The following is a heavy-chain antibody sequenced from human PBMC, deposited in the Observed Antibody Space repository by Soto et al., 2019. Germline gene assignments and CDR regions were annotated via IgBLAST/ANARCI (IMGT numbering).Heavy chain of an antibody. CDR3: ARAFYGEYAXYYYGMDV. CDR1: RSSISSGSY. J-gene: IGHJ6*02. D-gene: IGHD4-17*01. Sequence: PETLSLTCDVSRSSISSGSYSGWIRQPPGTGQEWIGNIYHSGSTYYNPSLKSRVTISADTSKNQLSLKLSSVTAADTAVYYCARAFYGEYAXYYYGMDVWGRGTRVTVSS. CDR2: IYHSGST. V-gene: IGHV4-38-2*01.